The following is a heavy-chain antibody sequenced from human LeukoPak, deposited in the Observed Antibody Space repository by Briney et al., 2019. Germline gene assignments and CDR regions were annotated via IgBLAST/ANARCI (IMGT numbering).Heavy chain of an antibody. CDR2: INHSGST. CDR1: GGSFSGYY. Sequence: SETLSLTCAVYGGSFSGYYWSWIRQPPGKGLEWIGEINHSGSTNYNPSLKSRVTISVDTSKNQFSLKLSSVTAADTAVYYCARARAHLEYYYDSSGYYYFDYWGQGTLVTVSS. J-gene: IGHJ4*02. V-gene: IGHV4-34*01. CDR3: ARARAHLEYYYDSSGYYYFDY. D-gene: IGHD3-22*01.